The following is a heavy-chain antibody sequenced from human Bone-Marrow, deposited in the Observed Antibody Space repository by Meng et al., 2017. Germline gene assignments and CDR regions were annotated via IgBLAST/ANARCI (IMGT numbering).Heavy chain of an antibody. Sequence: QVLLVQVGAEGKKPGASVKVSCKASGYTFTSYDINWVRQATGQGLEWMGWMNPNSGNTGYAQKFQGRVTMTRNTSISTAYMELSSLRSEDTAVYYCARGAWVRGVSHNDYWGQGTLVTVSS. D-gene: IGHD3-10*01. CDR3: ARGAWVRGVSHNDY. CDR1: GYTFTSYD. V-gene: IGHV1-8*01. J-gene: IGHJ4*02. CDR2: MNPNSGNT.